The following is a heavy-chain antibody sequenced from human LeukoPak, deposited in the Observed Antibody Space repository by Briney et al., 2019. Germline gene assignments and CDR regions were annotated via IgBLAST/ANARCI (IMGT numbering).Heavy chain of an antibody. CDR1: GYTFTSYD. Sequence: ASVKVSCKASGYTFTSYDINWVRQATGQGLEWMGWMNPNSGNTGYAQKFQGRVTMTRNTSISTAYMELSSLRSEDTAVYYCARGGGEQWLYYYYYYMDVWGEGTTVTISS. V-gene: IGHV1-8*01. D-gene: IGHD6-19*01. CDR3: ARGGGEQWLYYYYYYMDV. J-gene: IGHJ6*03. CDR2: MNPNSGNT.